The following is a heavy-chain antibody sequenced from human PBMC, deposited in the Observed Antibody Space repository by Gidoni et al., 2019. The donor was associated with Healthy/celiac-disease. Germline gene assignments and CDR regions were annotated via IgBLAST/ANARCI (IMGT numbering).Heavy chain of an antibody. J-gene: IGHJ6*02. Sequence: EVQLLESGGGLVQPGGSLRLSCAASGFTFSSYAMSWVRQAPGKGLEWVSAISGSGGSTYYADSVKGRFTISRDNSKNTLYLQMNSLRAEDTAVYYCAKLSDGDYDLSGEYYYYYYYGMDVWGQGTTVTVSS. CDR1: GFTFSSYA. CDR2: ISGSGGST. V-gene: IGHV3-23*01. D-gene: IGHD4-17*01. CDR3: AKLSDGDYDLSGEYYYYYYYGMDV.